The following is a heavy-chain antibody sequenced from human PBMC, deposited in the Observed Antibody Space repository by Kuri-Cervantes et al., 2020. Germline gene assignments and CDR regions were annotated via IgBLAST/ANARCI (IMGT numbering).Heavy chain of an antibody. CDR2: ISAYNGNT. CDR3: AAGDRYSYGYFDY. V-gene: IGHV1-18*01. J-gene: IGHJ4*02. D-gene: IGHD5-18*01. Sequence: ASVKVSCKASGYTFTSYGISWVRQAPGQGLEWMGWISAYNGNTNYAQKLQGRVTMTRNTSISAAYMELSSLRSEDTAVYYCAAGDRYSYGYFDYWGQGTLVTDSS. CDR1: GYTFTSYG.